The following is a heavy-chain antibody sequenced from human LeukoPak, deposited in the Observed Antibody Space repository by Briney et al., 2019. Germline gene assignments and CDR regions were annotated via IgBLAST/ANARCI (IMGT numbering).Heavy chain of an antibody. CDR1: GFTFSSYA. Sequence: GGSLRLSCAAPGFTFSSYAMSWVRQAPGKGLEWVSAISGSGGSTYYADSVKGRFTISRDNSKNTLYLQMNSLRAEDTAVYYCAKGGPDDYVWGSYRSPQDYWGQGTLVTVSS. CDR2: ISGSGGST. D-gene: IGHD3-16*02. J-gene: IGHJ4*02. V-gene: IGHV3-23*01. CDR3: AKGGPDDYVWGSYRSPQDY.